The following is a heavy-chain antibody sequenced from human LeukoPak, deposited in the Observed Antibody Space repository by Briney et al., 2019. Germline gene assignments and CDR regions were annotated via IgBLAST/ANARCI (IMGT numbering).Heavy chain of an antibody. CDR2: IYYSGST. D-gene: IGHD6-19*01. V-gene: IGHV4-39*01. CDR3: ARHVFGSGWYWVSYFDY. J-gene: IGHJ4*02. Sequence: SETLSLTCTVSGGSISSSSYYWGWIRQPPGKGLEWIGSIYYSGSTYYNPSLKSRVTISVDTSKNQFSLKLSSVTAADTAVYYCARHVFGSGWYWVSYFDYWGQGTLVTVSS. CDR1: GGSISSSSYY.